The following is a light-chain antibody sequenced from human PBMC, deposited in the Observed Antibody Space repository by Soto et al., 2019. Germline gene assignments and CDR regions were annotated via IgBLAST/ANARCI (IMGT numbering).Light chain of an antibody. CDR1: QIVSRY. CDR3: QQRSNWIT. J-gene: IGKJ5*01. Sequence: ILTQSPATLSLSPGERATLSFRASQIVSRYLAWYQQKPGQAPRLIFYDTSYRATGIPARFSGSGSGTDFTLTISSLEPDDFAVYSCQQRSNWITFGQGTRLEIK. CDR2: DTS. V-gene: IGKV3-11*01.